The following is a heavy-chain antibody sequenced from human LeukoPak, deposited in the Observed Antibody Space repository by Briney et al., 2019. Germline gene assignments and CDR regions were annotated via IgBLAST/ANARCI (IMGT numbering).Heavy chain of an antibody. V-gene: IGHV1-18*01. D-gene: IGHD3-9*01. CDR3: ARGRLRYLDWTRAYSDY. CDR1: GYTFITHG. Sequence: ASVKVSCKASGYTFITHGLTWVRQAPGQRLESMGWSSAYNGNTIYAQTLQDRLTMTTDTSTSTAYMELRSLRSDDTAVYYCARGRLRYLDWTRAYSDYWGQGTLVTVSS. CDR2: SSAYNGNT. J-gene: IGHJ4*02.